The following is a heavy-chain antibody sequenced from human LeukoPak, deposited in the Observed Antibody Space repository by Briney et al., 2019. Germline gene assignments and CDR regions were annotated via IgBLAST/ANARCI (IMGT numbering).Heavy chain of an antibody. V-gene: IGHV4-39*01. J-gene: IGHJ4*02. CDR1: GGSMSSSSYY. Sequence: LETLSLTCTVSGGSMSSSSYYWGWIRQPPGKGLEWVATMYYTGSTYFNPSLKSRVTISVDTSKNQFSLKLSSVTAADTAVYYCARRVGGWYYFDYWGQGTLVTVSS. D-gene: IGHD6-19*01. CDR3: ARRVGGWYYFDY. CDR2: MYYTGST.